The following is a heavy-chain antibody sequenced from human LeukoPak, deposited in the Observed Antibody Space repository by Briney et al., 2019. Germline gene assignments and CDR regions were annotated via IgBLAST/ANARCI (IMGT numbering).Heavy chain of an antibody. V-gene: IGHV1-2*02. J-gene: IGHJ4*02. CDR1: GYTFTNYA. CDR3: ATVPERRFLEWLPLVY. D-gene: IGHD3-3*01. Sequence: ASVKVSCKASGYTFTNYAMHWVRQAPGQRLEWMGWINPNSAGTNYAQKFQGRVTMTRDTSISTAYMELSRLRSDDTAVYYCATVPERRFLEWLPLVYWGQGTLVTVSS. CDR2: INPNSAGT.